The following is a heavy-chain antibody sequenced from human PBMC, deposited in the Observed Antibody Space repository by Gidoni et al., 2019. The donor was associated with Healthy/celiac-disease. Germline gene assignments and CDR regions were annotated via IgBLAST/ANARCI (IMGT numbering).Heavy chain of an antibody. J-gene: IGHJ5*02. CDR3: TIAGEAAAGTHWFDP. D-gene: IGHD6-13*01. V-gene: IGHV3-49*05. CDR2: IRSKAYGGTT. CDR1: GFTFGDYA. Sequence: EVQLVESGGGLVKPGRSLRLSCTASGFTFGDYAMSWFRQAPGKGLEWVGFIRSKAYGGTTEYAASVKGRFTISRDDSKSIAYLQMNSLKTEDTAVYYCTIAGEAAAGTHWFDPWGQGTLVTVSS.